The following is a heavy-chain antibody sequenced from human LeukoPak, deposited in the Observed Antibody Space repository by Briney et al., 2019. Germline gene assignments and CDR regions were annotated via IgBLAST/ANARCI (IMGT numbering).Heavy chain of an antibody. V-gene: IGHV3-23*01. J-gene: IGHJ4*02. CDR3: VKGGFTYYDD. CDR1: GFTFDYSA. Sequence: GGSLRLSCAASGFTFDYSAMTWVRQAPEKGLEWVSTINTGDITFYANSVKGRFTISRDNSKNALFLQMNSLRAEDTSIYYCVKGGFTYYDDWGQGTLVTVSS. CDR2: INTGDIT. D-gene: IGHD3-22*01.